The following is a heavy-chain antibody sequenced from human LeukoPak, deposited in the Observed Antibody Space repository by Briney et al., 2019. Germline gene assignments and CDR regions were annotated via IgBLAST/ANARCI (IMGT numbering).Heavy chain of an antibody. CDR2: ISTSGDRT. CDR1: GFTFSTYA. V-gene: IGHV3-23*01. J-gene: IGHJ4*02. D-gene: IGHD1-26*01. Sequence: GGSLRLSGAASGFTFSTYAMPWFRQAPGKGLEGVSGISTSGDRTYYADSVKGRFTISRDNSKNTLYLQMNSLRAEDTAEYYCARSAVGTSCCTAVDYWGQGTLVTVSS. CDR3: ARSAVGTSCCTAVDY.